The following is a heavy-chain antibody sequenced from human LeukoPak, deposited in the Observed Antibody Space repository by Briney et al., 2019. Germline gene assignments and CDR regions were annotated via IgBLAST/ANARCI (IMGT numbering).Heavy chain of an antibody. Sequence: GGSLRLSCAASGFTFDDYAMHWVRQAPGKGLEWVSGISWNSGSIGYADSVKGRFTISRDNAKNSLYLQMNSLRAEDTAVYYCARRSSGSPPYYFGYWGQGTLVTVSS. V-gene: IGHV3-9*01. J-gene: IGHJ4*02. D-gene: IGHD1-26*01. CDR2: ISWNSGSI. CDR3: ARRSSGSPPYYFGY. CDR1: GFTFDDYA.